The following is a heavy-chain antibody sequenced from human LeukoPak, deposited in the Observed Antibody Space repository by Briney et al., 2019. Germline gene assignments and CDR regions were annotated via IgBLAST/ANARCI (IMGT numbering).Heavy chain of an antibody. D-gene: IGHD3-22*01. V-gene: IGHV1-2*02. CDR3: ARRYYDSSGYRFDY. CDR1: GYTFTGYY. CDR2: INPNSGGT. J-gene: IGHJ4*02. Sequence: ASVKVSCKASGYTFTGYYMHWVRQAPGQGLEWMGWINPNSGGTNYAQKFQGRVTMPRDTSISTAYMELSRLRSDDTAVYYCARRYYDSSGYRFDYWGQGTLVTVSS.